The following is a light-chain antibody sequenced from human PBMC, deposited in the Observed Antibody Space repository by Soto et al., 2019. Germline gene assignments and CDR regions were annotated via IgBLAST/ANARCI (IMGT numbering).Light chain of an antibody. CDR1: SSDVGGYNF. V-gene: IGLV2-8*01. CDR2: EVS. J-gene: IGLJ1*01. CDR3: SSYAGSNIFV. Sequence: QSVLTQPPSASGSPGQSVTISCTGTSSDVGGYNFVAWYQQHPGKAPKLMISEVSKRPSGVPDRFSGSKSGNTASLTVSGLQAEDEADYYCSSYAGSNIFVFGTGTKVXVL.